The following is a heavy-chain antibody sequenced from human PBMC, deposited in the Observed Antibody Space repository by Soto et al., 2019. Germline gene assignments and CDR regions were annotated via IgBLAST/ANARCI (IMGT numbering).Heavy chain of an antibody. D-gene: IGHD5-12*01. V-gene: IGHV3-74*01. CDR2: IKTDGSST. Sequence: GGYLGLSCAASGLTFSSYLMHWVRQAPGKGLVWVSRIKTDGSSTSYADSVKGRSTISRDNAKNTLYLQMNSLRAEDTAVYYCASERGRDYMDVCGKGTTVTVS. CDR1: GLTFSSYL. CDR3: ASERGRDYMDV. J-gene: IGHJ6*03.